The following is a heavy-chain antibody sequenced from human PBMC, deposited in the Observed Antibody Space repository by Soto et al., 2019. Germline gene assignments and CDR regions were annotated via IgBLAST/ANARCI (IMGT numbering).Heavy chain of an antibody. D-gene: IGHD6-6*01. CDR1: GFTFSSYS. Sequence: GGSLRLSCAASGFTFSSYSMNWVRQAPGKGLEWVSSIFICIFYIYYADSVRGRFTFSRDNAKNSFYLKMNSLRAEDTAVYYCARSRSSSGSYWGQGTLVTVSS. CDR2: IFICIFYI. V-gene: IGHV3-21*06. J-gene: IGHJ4*02. CDR3: ARSRSSSGSY.